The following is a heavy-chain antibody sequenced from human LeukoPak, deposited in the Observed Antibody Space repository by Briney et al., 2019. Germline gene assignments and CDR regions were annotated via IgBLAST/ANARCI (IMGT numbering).Heavy chain of an antibody. CDR3: ARDHSSSSEDY. CDR1: GGSFSGYY. CDR2: IFHTGST. J-gene: IGHJ4*02. Sequence: SETLSLTCAVYGGSFSGYYWAWIRQPPGKGLEWIGSIFHTGSTYHNPSLKSRVTISVDTSKNQFSLKLSSVTAADTAVYYCARDHSSSSEDYWGQGTLVTVSS. V-gene: IGHV4-38-2*02. D-gene: IGHD6-13*01.